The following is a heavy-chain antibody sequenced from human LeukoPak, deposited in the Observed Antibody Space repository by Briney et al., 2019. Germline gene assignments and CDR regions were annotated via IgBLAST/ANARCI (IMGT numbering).Heavy chain of an antibody. CDR3: ARVTNYYYYYMDV. J-gene: IGHJ6*03. D-gene: IGHD4-11*01. Sequence: PSETLSLTCTVSGDSISRYYWSWVRQAPGKGLEWVANIKQDGSEKYYVDSVKGRFTISRDNAKNSLYLQMNSLRAEDTAVYYCARVTNYYYYYMDVWGKGTTVTISS. V-gene: IGHV3-7*01. CDR1: GDSISRYY. CDR2: IKQDGSEK.